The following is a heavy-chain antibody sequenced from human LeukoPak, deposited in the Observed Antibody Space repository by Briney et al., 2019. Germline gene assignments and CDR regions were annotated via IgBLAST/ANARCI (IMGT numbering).Heavy chain of an antibody. CDR2: ISYDGSNK. Sequence: GGSLRLSCAASGFTFSSYGMHWVRQAPGKGLEWVAVISYDGSNKYYADSVKGRFTISRDNSKNTLYLQMNSLRAEDTAVYYCAKDRGSVGICLDWGQGTLVTVSS. V-gene: IGHV3-30*18. D-gene: IGHD3-22*01. J-gene: IGHJ4*02. CDR3: AKDRGSVGICLD. CDR1: GFTFSSYG.